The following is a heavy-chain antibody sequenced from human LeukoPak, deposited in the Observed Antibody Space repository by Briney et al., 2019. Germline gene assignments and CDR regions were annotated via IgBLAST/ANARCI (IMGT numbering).Heavy chain of an antibody. CDR1: RFTFITYA. CDR3: AKGAVIVVLDAY. CDR2: LGGSGARR. J-gene: IGHJ4*02. V-gene: IGHV3-23*01. Sequence: GRSLTPACPAARFTFITYAMSCDSQAAGKGLEWDSGTLGGSGARRYYAESVRGRFTISRDNSKNTLYLQMNSLRAEDTAVYYCAKGAVIVVLDAYWGQGTLVTVSS. D-gene: IGHD3-22*01.